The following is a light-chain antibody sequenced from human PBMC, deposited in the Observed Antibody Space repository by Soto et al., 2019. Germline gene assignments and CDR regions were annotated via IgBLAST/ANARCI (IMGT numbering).Light chain of an antibody. J-gene: IGKJ1*01. CDR3: MQAQETPWT. Sequence: DIVMTQSPLSLPVTPGEPASISYRSSQSLLHSNGYNYLDWYLQKPGQSPQLLIYLGSNRASGVPDRFSGSGSGTDFTLRISRVEPEDVGVYCCMQAQETPWTFGQGTKVEIK. V-gene: IGKV2-28*01. CDR1: QSLLHSNGYNY. CDR2: LGS.